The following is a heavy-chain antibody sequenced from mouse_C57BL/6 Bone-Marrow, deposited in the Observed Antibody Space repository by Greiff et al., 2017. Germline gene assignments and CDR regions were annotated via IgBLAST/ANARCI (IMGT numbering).Heavy chain of an antibody. CDR3: ARSRGFAY. V-gene: IGHV1-69*01. J-gene: IGHJ3*01. CDR2: IDPSDSYT. Sequence: QVQLQQPGAELVMPGASVKLSCKASGYTFTSYWMHWVKQRPGQGLEWIGEIDPSDSYTNYNQKFKGKSTLTVDKSSSTAYMQLSSLTSEDSAVYYCARSRGFAYWGQGTQVTVSA. CDR1: GYTFTSYW.